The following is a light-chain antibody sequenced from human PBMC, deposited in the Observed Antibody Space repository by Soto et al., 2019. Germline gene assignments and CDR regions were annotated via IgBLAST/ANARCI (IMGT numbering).Light chain of an antibody. CDR1: QSVSSY. J-gene: IGKJ5*01. CDR3: QQRSNWAIT. V-gene: IGKV3-11*01. CDR2: DAS. Sequence: EIVLTQSPATLSLSPGERATLSCRAGQSVSSYLAWYQQKPGQAPRLLIYDASNRATGIPARFSGSGSGTDFTITISSLEPEDYAVYYCQQRSNWAITFGQGTRLEIK.